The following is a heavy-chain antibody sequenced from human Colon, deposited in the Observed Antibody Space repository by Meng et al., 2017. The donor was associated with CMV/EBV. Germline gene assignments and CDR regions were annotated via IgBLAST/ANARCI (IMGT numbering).Heavy chain of an antibody. CDR3: VSDYCSSTSCPLGY. CDR2: IKQDGSEK. D-gene: IGHD2-2*01. Sequence: GGSLRLSCAASGFTFSSYWMSWVRQAPGKGLEWVANIKQDGSEKYYVDSVKGRFTISRDNAKNSLYLQMNSLRAEDTAVYYCVSDYCSSTSCPLGYWGQGTLVTVS. CDR1: GFTFSSYW. J-gene: IGHJ4*02. V-gene: IGHV3-7*01.